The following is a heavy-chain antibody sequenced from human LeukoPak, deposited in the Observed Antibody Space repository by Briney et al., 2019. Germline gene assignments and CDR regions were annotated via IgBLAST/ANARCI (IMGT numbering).Heavy chain of an antibody. Sequence: SETLSLTCAVYGGSFSGCYWSWIRQPPGKGLEWIGEINHSGSTNYNPSLKSRVTISVDTSKNQFSLKLSSVTAADTAVYYCARVGEMATITDYWGQGTLVTVSS. CDR3: ARVGEMATITDY. CDR2: INHSGST. CDR1: GGSFSGCY. D-gene: IGHD5-24*01. V-gene: IGHV4-34*01. J-gene: IGHJ4*02.